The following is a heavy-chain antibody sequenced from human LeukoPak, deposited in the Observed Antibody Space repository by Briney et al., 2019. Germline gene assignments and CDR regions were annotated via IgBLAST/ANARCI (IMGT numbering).Heavy chain of an antibody. CDR1: GFTFSSYA. Sequence: GGSLTLSCAASGFTFSSYAMSWVRQAPGKGLEWVSSISGSGDSTYYADSVKGRFTISRDNSKNTLYLQMNSLRADDTAVYYCAKGGYYDSSGYSYVWSNAFDIWGQGTMVTVSS. D-gene: IGHD3-22*01. J-gene: IGHJ3*02. CDR2: ISGSGDST. CDR3: AKGGYYDSSGYSYVWSNAFDI. V-gene: IGHV3-23*01.